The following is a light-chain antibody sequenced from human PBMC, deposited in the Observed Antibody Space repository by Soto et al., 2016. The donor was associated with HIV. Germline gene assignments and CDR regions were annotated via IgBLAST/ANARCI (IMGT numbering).Light chain of an antibody. CDR3: QAWDSTTGV. Sequence: SYDLTQPPSVSVSPGQTAIITCSGDKLGDKYVCWYQQKPGQFPERFSGSNSGNTATLTISGTQAMDEADYYCQAWDSTTGVFGGGTKLTVL. CDR1: KLGDKY. J-gene: IGLJ3*02. V-gene: IGLV3-1*01.